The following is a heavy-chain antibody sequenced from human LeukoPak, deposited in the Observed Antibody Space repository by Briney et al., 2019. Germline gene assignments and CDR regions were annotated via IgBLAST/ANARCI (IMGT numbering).Heavy chain of an antibody. CDR3: AREDSSGWYVFDY. V-gene: IGHV1-46*01. D-gene: IGHD6-19*01. Sequence: ASVKVSCKASGGTFSSYAISWVRPAPGQGLEWMGIINPSGGSTSYAQKFQGRVTMTRDTSTSTVYMELSRLRSEDTAVYYCAREDSSGWYVFDYWGQGTLVTVSS. CDR1: GGTFSSYA. J-gene: IGHJ4*02. CDR2: INPSGGST.